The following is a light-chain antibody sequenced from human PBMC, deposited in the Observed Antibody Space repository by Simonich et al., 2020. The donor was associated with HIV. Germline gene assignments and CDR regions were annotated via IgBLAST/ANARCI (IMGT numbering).Light chain of an antibody. V-gene: IGLV2-14*03. J-gene: IGLJ3*02. CDR1: SSDVGDYNY. Sequence: QSALTQPASVSGSPGQSITISCTGTSSDVGDYNYVSWYQHHPGKAPKLRIFDVSKRPSGVSNRFSCSKSGHTASLTISGLQADDEADYYCASYTSDNTWVFGGGTKLTVL. CDR2: DVS. CDR3: ASYTSDNTWV.